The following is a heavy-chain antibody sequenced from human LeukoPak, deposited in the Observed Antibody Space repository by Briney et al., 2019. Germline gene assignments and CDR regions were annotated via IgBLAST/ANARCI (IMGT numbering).Heavy chain of an antibody. Sequence: PSQTLSLTCTVSGVSISSGGYYWGWIRQHPGMGLEWFGYTYYSGSTYYNPSVKSRVTISVATSKTQFSLKLRSVTAADTAVYYCARVRVPGTTPWFDPWGQGTLVTVSS. CDR2: TYYSGST. CDR3: ARVRVPGTTPWFDP. V-gene: IGHV4-31*03. J-gene: IGHJ5*02. D-gene: IGHD1-1*01. CDR1: GVSISSGGYY.